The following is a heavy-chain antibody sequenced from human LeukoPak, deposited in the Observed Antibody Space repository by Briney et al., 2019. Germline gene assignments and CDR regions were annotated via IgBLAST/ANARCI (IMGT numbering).Heavy chain of an antibody. V-gene: IGHV3-23*01. Sequence: GGSLRLSCVASGFTFSNYAMSWVRQAPGKGRDWVSVISGSAGKIRYAGSVKGRFTISRDNSENTVYLQMNNLRAEDTAVYYCAGRVTGYSSGYVYWGQGTLVTVSS. CDR3: AGRVTGYSSGYVY. J-gene: IGHJ4*02. D-gene: IGHD5-18*01. CDR2: ISGSAGKI. CDR1: GFTFSNYA.